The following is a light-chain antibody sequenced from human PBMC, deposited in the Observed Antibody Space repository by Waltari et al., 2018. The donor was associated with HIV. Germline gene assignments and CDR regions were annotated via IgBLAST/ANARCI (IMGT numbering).Light chain of an antibody. V-gene: IGLV2-14*01. J-gene: IGLJ1*01. CDR2: DVS. CDR3: SSYTSSITYF. CDR1: SSDVGGYNY. Sequence: QSALTQPASVSGSPGQSITISCTGTSSDVGGYNYVSWNQQHPGKAPILMIYDVSKRPSGVSNRFSGSKSGNTASLTISGLQAEDVADYYCSSYTSSITYFFVTGTKVTVL.